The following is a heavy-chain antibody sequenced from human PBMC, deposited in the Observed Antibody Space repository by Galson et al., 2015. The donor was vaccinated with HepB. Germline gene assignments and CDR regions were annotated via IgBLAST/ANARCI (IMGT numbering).Heavy chain of an antibody. D-gene: IGHD5-24*01. CDR3: ARGDGYNSLDY. V-gene: IGHV3-33*01. CDR2: IWYDGSNK. J-gene: IGHJ4*02. Sequence: SLRLSCAASGFTFSSYGLHWVRQAPGKGLEWVAIIWYDGSNKYYADSVKGRFTITRDNSQNTLYLQMNSLRAEDTAVYYCARGDGYNSLDYWGQGALVTVSS. CDR1: GFTFSSYG.